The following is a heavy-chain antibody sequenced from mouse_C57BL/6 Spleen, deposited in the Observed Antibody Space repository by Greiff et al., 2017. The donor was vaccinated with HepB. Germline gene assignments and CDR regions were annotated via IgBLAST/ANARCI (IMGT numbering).Heavy chain of an antibody. CDR3: ARGGSSGFWFGY. CDR1: GYTFTSYW. V-gene: IGHV1-55*01. Sequence: QVQLQQSGAELVRPGASVKMSCKASGYTFTSYWITWVKQRPGQGLEWIGDIYPGSGSTNYNEKFKSKATLTVDTSSSTAYMQLSSLTSEDSAVYCCARGGSSGFWFGYWGQGTLVTVSA. D-gene: IGHD3-2*02. CDR2: IYPGSGST. J-gene: IGHJ3*01.